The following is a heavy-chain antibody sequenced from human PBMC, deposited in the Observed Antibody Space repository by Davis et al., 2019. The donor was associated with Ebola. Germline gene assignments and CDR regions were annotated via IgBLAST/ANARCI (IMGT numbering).Heavy chain of an antibody. CDR2: ISGSGGST. CDR1: GFTFSSYA. CDR3: AKVSGSHRRITWFDP. Sequence: GESLKISCAASGFTFSSYAMSWVRQAPGKGLEWVSAISGSGGSTYYADSVKGRFTISRDNSKNTLYLQMNSLRAEDTAVYYCAKVSGSHRRITWFDPWGQGTLVTVSS. D-gene: IGHD1-26*01. V-gene: IGHV3-23*01. J-gene: IGHJ5*02.